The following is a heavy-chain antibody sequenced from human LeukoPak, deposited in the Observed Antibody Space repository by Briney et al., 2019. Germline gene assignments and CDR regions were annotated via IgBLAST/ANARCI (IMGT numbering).Heavy chain of an antibody. V-gene: IGHV3-7*01. CDR3: ARGFCSSGRCSKYDY. D-gene: IGHD2-15*01. J-gene: IGHJ4*02. Sequence: AGGSLRLSCAGSGFTFSNSWMSWVRQAPGKGLEWVAKIKQDGSQKYYVDSVTGRFTISRDNAKNSLYLQMNSLRADDTAVYYCARGFCSSGRCSKYDYWGQGTLVTVSS. CDR2: IKQDGSQK. CDR1: GFTFSNSW.